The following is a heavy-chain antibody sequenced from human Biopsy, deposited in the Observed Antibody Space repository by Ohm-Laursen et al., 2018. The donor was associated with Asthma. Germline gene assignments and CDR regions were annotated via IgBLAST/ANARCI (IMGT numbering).Heavy chain of an antibody. Sequence: GASVKVSCKASGYTFISYAIHWVRQAPGQRLEWMGWINAGNGNTKYSQKFQGRVTITRDTSASTVYMELSSLRSEDTAVYYCARSMIVADGSDAFDIWGQGTMVTVSS. CDR3: ARSMIVADGSDAFDI. D-gene: IGHD3-22*01. CDR1: GYTFISYA. J-gene: IGHJ3*02. CDR2: INAGNGNT. V-gene: IGHV1-3*01.